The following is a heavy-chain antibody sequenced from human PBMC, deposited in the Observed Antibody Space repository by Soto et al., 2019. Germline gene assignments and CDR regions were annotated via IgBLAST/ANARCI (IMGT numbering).Heavy chain of an antibody. CDR3: AKDRRAGGNSAFYFDF. J-gene: IGHJ5*01. CDR1: GFKFSSYA. D-gene: IGHD3-16*01. V-gene: IGHV3-23*01. Sequence: QPGGSLRLSCAASGFKFSSYAMSWVRQAPGKGLEWVSLISATGGGTYYADSVKGRFTISRDNSDNTLYLQVHSLRAEDTAVYYCAKDRRAGGNSAFYFDFWGQGAQVTVS. CDR2: ISATGGGT.